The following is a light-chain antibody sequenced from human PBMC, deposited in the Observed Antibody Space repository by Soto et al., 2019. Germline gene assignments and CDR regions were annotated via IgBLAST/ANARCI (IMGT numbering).Light chain of an antibody. CDR2: DTF. V-gene: IGKV3-11*01. CDR1: QTISTF. CDR3: QQRSDWPFLT. Sequence: EIVLTQSPATLSLSPGERATLSCRASQTISTFLAWYQQRPGQAPRLLIYDTFDRATGIPARFSGSGSGTDFTLTTGSLEPEDFAVYYCQQRSDWPFLTFGGGTKVDIK. J-gene: IGKJ4*01.